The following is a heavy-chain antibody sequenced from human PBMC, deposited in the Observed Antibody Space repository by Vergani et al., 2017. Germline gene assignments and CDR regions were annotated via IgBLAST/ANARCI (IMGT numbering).Heavy chain of an antibody. CDR1: GFTFSSYE. CDR2: ISSSGSTI. V-gene: IGHV3-48*03. CDR3: AKDISPYSSGWHDAFDI. Sequence: EVQLVESGGGLVQPGGSLRLSCAASGFTFSSYEMNWVRQAPGKGLEWVSYISSSGSTIYYTDSVKGRFTITRENAKNSLYLQMNSLRAEDTALYYCAKDISPYSSGWHDAFDIWGQGTMVTVSS. D-gene: IGHD6-19*01. J-gene: IGHJ3*02.